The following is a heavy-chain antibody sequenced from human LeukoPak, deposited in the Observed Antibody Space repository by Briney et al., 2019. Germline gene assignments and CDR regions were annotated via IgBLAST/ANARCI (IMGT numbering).Heavy chain of an antibody. CDR3: AKNPYDTQYYFDY. Sequence: PGGSLRLSCAASGFTFSSYGMHWVRQAPGKGLEWVAVISYDGSNKYYADSVKGRLTISRDNSKNTLYLQMNSLRAEDTAVYYCAKNPYDTQYYFDYWGQGTLVTVSS. CDR1: GFTFSSYG. J-gene: IGHJ4*02. V-gene: IGHV3-30*18. D-gene: IGHD3-22*01. CDR2: ISYDGSNK.